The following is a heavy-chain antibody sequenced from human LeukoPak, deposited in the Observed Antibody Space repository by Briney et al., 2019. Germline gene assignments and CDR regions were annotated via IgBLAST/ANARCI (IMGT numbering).Heavy chain of an antibody. CDR3: ARGPYSYDSSGAFDI. V-gene: IGHV4-4*08. J-gene: IGHJ3*02. Sequence: PSETLSLTCSVSGGAISRYYWGWIRQPPGKGLEWIGRISSSGSTNYNPSLKSRVTISVDTSKNQFSLKLSSVTAADTAVYFCARGPYSYDSSGAFDIWGQGTMVTVSS. CDR1: GGAISRYY. CDR2: ISSSGST. D-gene: IGHD3-22*01.